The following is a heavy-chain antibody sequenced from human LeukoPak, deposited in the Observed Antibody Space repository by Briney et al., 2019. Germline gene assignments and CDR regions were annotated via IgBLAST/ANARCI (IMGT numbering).Heavy chain of an antibody. J-gene: IGHJ4*02. CDR1: GFTFSSYS. CDR3: ARDQGILDY. Sequence: GGSLRLSCAASGFTFSSYSMNWVRQAPGKGLEWVANIKQDGSEKYYVDSVKGRFTISRDNAKNSLYLQMNSLRAEDTAVYYCARDQGILDYWGQGTLVTVSS. D-gene: IGHD6-13*01. V-gene: IGHV3-7*01. CDR2: IKQDGSEK.